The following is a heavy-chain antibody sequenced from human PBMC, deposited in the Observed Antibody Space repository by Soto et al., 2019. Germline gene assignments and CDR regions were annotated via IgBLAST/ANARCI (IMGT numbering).Heavy chain of an antibody. CDR3: ANHYCSGDSCYHGHGAFDI. D-gene: IGHD2-15*01. CDR2: ISYDGSNK. J-gene: IGHJ3*02. CDR1: GFTFSSYG. Sequence: VGSLRLSCASSGFTFSSYGMHCVRQAPGKWLEWVAVISYDGSNKYYADSVKGRFTISRDNSKNTLYLQMNSLRAEDTAVYYCANHYCSGDSCYHGHGAFDILGQGTMVNVSS. V-gene: IGHV3-30*18.